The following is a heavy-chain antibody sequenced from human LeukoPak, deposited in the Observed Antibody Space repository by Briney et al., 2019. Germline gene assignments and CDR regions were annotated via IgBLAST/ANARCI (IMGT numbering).Heavy chain of an antibody. CDR1: GGTFSGYT. J-gene: IGHJ4*02. V-gene: IGHV1-69*02. Sequence: SVRVSCKASGGTFSGYTISWVRQAPGQGLEWMGRIIPTLGIANYAQKFQGRVTITADKSTSTAYMELSGLRSEDTAVYYCASNREYYYDSSGYPYWGQGTLVTVSS. CDR3: ASNREYYYDSSGYPY. CDR2: IIPTLGIA. D-gene: IGHD3-22*01.